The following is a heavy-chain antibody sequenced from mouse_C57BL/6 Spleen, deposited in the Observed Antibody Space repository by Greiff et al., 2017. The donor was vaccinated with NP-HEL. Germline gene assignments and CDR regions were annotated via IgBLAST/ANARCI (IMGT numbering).Heavy chain of an antibody. CDR3: ARGAGDYYGSSYDWFAY. V-gene: IGHV1-9*01. J-gene: IGHJ3*01. CDR1: GYTFTGYW. Sequence: VQLQQSGAELMKPGASVKLSCKATGYTFTGYWIEWVKQRPGHGLEWIGEILPGSGSTNYNEKFKGKATFTADTSSNTAYMQLSSLTTEDSAIYYCARGAGDYYGSSYDWFAYWGPGTLVTVSA. D-gene: IGHD1-1*01. CDR2: ILPGSGST.